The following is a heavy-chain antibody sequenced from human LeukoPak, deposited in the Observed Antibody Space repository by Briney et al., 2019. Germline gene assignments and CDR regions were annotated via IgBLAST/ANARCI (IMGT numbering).Heavy chain of an antibody. J-gene: IGHJ4*02. V-gene: IGHV1-69*13. CDR1: GGTFSSYA. D-gene: IGHD6-19*01. CDR2: IIPIFGTA. Sequence: SVKVSCKASGGTFSSYAISWVRQAPGQGLEWMGGIIPIFGTANYAQKFQGRVTITADESTSTAYMELSSLRSEDTAVYYCARGQGEPGLDGSGHSSGWYAVFDYWGQGTLVTVSS. CDR3: ARGQGEPGLDGSGHSSGWYAVFDY.